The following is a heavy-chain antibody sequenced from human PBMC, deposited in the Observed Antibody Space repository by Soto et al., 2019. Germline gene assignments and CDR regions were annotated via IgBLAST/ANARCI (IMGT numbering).Heavy chain of an antibody. V-gene: IGHV3-23*01. CDR1: GFTFSSYA. D-gene: IGHD6-19*01. CDR2: ISGSGGST. J-gene: IGHJ3*02. Sequence: EVQLLESGGGLVQPGGSLRLSCAASGFTFSSYAMSWVRQAPGKGLEWVSAISGSGGSTYYADSVKGRFTISRDNSRNTLYLQMNSLRAEDTAVYYCAKDRSGWYDAFDSWGQGTMVTVSS. CDR3: AKDRSGWYDAFDS.